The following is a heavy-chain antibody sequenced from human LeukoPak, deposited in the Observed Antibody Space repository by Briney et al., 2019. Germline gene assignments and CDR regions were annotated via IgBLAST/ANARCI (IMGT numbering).Heavy chain of an antibody. CDR3: ARGGDCGGDCLGYFQH. J-gene: IGHJ1*01. CDR2: IYYSGST. CDR1: GGSISSSSYY. V-gene: IGHV4-39*07. D-gene: IGHD2-21*02. Sequence: PSETLSLTCTVSGGSISSSSYYWGWIRQPPGKGLEWIGSIYYSGSTYYNPSLKSRVTISVDTSKNQFSLKLSSVTAADTAVYYCARGGDCGGDCLGYFQHWGQGTLVTVSS.